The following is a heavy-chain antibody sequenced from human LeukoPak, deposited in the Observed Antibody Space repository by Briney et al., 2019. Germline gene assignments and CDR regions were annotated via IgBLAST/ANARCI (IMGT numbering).Heavy chain of an antibody. V-gene: IGHV3-21*01. CDR2: ISSSSSYI. D-gene: IGHD5-18*01. Sequence: GSLRLSCAASGFTFSSYSMNWVRQAPGKGLEWVSSISSSSSYIYYADSVKGRFTISRDNAKNSLYLQMNSLRAEDTAVYYCARPRGYSYDAFDYWGQGTLVTVPS. CDR3: ARPRGYSYDAFDY. CDR1: GFTFSSYS. J-gene: IGHJ4*02.